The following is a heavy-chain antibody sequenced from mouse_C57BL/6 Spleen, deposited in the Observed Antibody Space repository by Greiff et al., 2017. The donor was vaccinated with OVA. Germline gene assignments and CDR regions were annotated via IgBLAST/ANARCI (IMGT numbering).Heavy chain of an antibody. V-gene: IGHV1-75*01. Sequence: QVQLKEPGPELVKPGASVQISCKASGYPFTDYYINWVKQRPGQGLVWIGWIFPRSGSTYYNEKFKGKATLTVDKSSSTAYMVLSSLSSEDSAVYFCTRDGNYAVDYWGQGTSVTVSS. CDR2: IFPRSGST. CDR3: TRDGNYAVDY. J-gene: IGHJ4*01. CDR1: GYPFTDYY. D-gene: IGHD2-1*01.